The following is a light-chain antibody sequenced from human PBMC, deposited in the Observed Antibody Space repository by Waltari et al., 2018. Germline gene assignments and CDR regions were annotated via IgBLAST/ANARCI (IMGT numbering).Light chain of an antibody. CDR3: AAWDGGVSGPHV. J-gene: IGLJ1*01. CDR2: RND. Sequence: QSVLTQPPSASGTPGQRVTISCSGSSSNIGSNHVYWYQHLPGTTPKLLIPRNDHRPSGVPDRFSGSKSGTSASLDISGLRSEDEGDYYCAAWDGGVSGPHVFGTGTKVTVL. V-gene: IGLV1-47*01. CDR1: SSNIGSNH.